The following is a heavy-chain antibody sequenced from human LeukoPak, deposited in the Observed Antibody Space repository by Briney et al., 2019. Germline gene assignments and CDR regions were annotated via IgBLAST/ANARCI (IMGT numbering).Heavy chain of an antibody. V-gene: IGHV3-7*01. CDR3: AREWRGSCYF. CDR2: IKQDGSEK. CDR1: GFAFNTYA. J-gene: IGHJ4*02. D-gene: IGHD2-15*01. Sequence: PGGSLRLSCVASGFAFNTYAMSWVRQAPGKGLEWVANIKQDGSEKYYVDSVKGRFTISRDNAENSLYLLMNSLRAEDTAVYYCAREWRGSCYFRGQGTLVTVSS.